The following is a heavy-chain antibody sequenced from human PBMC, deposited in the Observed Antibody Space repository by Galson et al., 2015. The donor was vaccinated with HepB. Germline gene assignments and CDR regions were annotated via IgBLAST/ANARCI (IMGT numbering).Heavy chain of an antibody. J-gene: IGHJ4*02. Sequence: SVKVSCKASGYTFTNYALHWIRQAPGQSLEWMGWIHAASGDTKYSHRFQGRVIITRDTSASTVYLDLSSLRSEDTAVYYCARDLEWELLAFDYWGQGTLVTVSS. CDR1: GYTFTNYA. V-gene: IGHV1-3*01. CDR3: ARDLEWELLAFDY. CDR2: IHAASGDT. D-gene: IGHD1-26*01.